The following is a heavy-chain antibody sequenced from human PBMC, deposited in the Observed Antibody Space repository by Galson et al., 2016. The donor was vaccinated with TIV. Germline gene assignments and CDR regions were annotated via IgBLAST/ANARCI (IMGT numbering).Heavy chain of an antibody. CDR1: GFTFSDYW. J-gene: IGHJ2*01. CDR2: IKQDGSEK. V-gene: IGHV3-7*01. Sequence: SLRLSCAASGFTFSDYWMHWVRQTPGKGLEWVANIKQDGSEKYYVDSVKGRFTISRDNAKSSLFLQMNSLRAEATAVYYCARRYFDLWGRGTLVTVSS. CDR3: ARRYFDL.